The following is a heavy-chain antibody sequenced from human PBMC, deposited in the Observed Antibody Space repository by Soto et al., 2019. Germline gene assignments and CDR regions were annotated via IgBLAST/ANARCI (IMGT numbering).Heavy chain of an antibody. CDR3: ARASETDLYYYYYYGMDV. Sequence: PGGSLRLSCAASGFTFSSYWMHWVRQAPGKGLVWVSRINSDGSSTSYADSVKGRFTISRDNAKNTLYLQMNSLRAEDTAVYYCARASETDLYYYYYYGMDVWGQGTTVTVSS. CDR1: GFTFSSYW. CDR2: INSDGSST. D-gene: IGHD2-21*02. J-gene: IGHJ6*02. V-gene: IGHV3-74*01.